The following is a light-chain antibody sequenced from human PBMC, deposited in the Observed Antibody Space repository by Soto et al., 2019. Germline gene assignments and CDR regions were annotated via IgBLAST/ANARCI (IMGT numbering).Light chain of an antibody. CDR3: QQDGSSPRT. J-gene: IGKJ1*01. V-gene: IGKV3-20*01. CDR2: GAS. Sequence: PGERATLSCRASQTVSSNFLAWYQQKPGQAPRLLIYGASNRATGVPDRFSGSGSGTDFTLTISRQEPEDFAVYYCQQDGSSPRTFGQGTKVEIK. CDR1: QTVSSNF.